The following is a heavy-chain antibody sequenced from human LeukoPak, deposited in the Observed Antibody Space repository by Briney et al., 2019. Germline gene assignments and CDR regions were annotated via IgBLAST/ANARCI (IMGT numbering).Heavy chain of an antibody. Sequence: ASVKVSCKASGYTFTSYGISWVRQAPGQGLEWMGWISAYNGNTNYAQKFQGRVTITTDESTSTAYMGLSSLRSEDTAVYYCARDLYSGYLTPANYYYYMDVWGKGTTVTVSS. CDR2: ISAYNGNT. CDR1: GYTFTSYG. J-gene: IGHJ6*03. CDR3: ARDLYSGYLTPANYYYYMDV. D-gene: IGHD5-12*01. V-gene: IGHV1-18*04.